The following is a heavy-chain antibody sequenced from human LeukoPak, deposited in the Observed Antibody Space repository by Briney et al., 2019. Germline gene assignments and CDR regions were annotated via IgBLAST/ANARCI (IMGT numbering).Heavy chain of an antibody. CDR1: GFTFSSYG. J-gene: IGHJ4*02. V-gene: IGHV3-30*03. D-gene: IGHD4-11*01. CDR3: VSTRFYY. CDR2: ISYDGSNK. Sequence: GGSLRLSCAASGFTFSSYGMHWVRQAPGKGLEWVAVISYDGSNKYYADSVKGRFTISRDNSKNTLYLQMNSLRVEDTAVYYCVSTRFYYWGQGTLVIVSS.